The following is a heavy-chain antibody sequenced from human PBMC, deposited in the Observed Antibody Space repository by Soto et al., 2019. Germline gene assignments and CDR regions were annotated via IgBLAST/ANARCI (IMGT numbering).Heavy chain of an antibody. Sequence: GGSLRLSCAASGFTFSSYGMHWVRQAPGKGLEWVAVIWYDGSNKYYADSVKGRFTISRDNSKNTLYLQMNSLRAEDTAVYYCARGYCSGGSCFYYYYGMDVWGQGTTVTVSS. V-gene: IGHV3-33*01. CDR2: IWYDGSNK. CDR3: ARGYCSGGSCFYYYYGMDV. J-gene: IGHJ6*02. CDR1: GFTFSSYG. D-gene: IGHD2-15*01.